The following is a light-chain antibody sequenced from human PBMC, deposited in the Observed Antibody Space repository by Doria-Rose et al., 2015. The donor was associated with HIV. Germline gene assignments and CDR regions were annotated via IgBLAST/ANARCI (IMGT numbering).Light chain of an antibody. Sequence: EIVMTQSPATLSVSPGERATLSCRASQGIGSDLAWYQRKPGQAPRLLIYRASIRATGIPPRFTGGGSGTEFTLTISSLQSEDFAVYFCQQYSQWPPYTFGQGTKLEVK. J-gene: IGKJ2*01. CDR3: QQYSQWPPYT. V-gene: IGKV3-15*01. CDR1: QGIGSD. CDR2: RAS.